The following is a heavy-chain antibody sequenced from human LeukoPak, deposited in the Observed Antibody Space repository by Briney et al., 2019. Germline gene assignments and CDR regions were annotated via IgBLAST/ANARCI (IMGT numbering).Heavy chain of an antibody. CDR1: GGSISSGGYS. J-gene: IGHJ6*04. Sequence: SQTLSLTCAVSGGSISSGGYSWSWIRRPPGKGLEWIGYIYHSGSTYYNPSLKSRVTISVDRSKNQFSLKLSSVTAADTAVYYCARVGCSSTSCYYGMDVWGKGTTVTVSS. CDR3: ARVGCSSTSCYYGMDV. D-gene: IGHD2-2*01. V-gene: IGHV4-30-2*01. CDR2: IYHSGST.